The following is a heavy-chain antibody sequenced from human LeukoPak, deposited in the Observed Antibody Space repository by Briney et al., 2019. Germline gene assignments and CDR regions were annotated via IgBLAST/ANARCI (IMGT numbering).Heavy chain of an antibody. J-gene: IGHJ4*02. V-gene: IGHV3-23*01. D-gene: IGHD4-17*01. CDR3: AKGRYGDYADTPFDY. CDR2: ISGSGGST. CDR1: GFTFSSYA. Sequence: GGSLRLSCTASGFTFSSYAMSWVRQAPGKGLEWVSAISGSGGSTYYADSVKGRFTISRDNSKNTLYLQMNSLRAEDTAVYYCAKGRYGDYADTPFDYWGQGTLVTVSS.